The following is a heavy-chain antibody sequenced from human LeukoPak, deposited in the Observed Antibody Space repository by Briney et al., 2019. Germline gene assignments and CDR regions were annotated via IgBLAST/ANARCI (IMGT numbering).Heavy chain of an antibody. D-gene: IGHD5-18*01. CDR2: INSDGSTT. CDR1: GFTFSNYW. J-gene: IGHJ4*02. Sequence: PGGSLRLSCAASGFTFSNYWMHWVRRAPGKGLVWVSRINSDGSTTSYADSVKGRFTISRDNAKKTLYLQMNSLRAEDTAVYYCARGGITSMDGCWGQGTLVTVSS. V-gene: IGHV3-74*01. CDR3: ARGGITSMDGC.